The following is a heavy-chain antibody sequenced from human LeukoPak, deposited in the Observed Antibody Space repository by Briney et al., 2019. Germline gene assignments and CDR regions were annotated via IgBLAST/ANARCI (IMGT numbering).Heavy chain of an antibody. CDR1: GHRFTNHW. CDR3: ARRPYSGSPNWFDP. CDR2: INLGDSET. V-gene: IGHV5-51*01. Sequence: GESLKISCEAVGHRFTNHWIGRVRQRPGEGLEWMGIINLGDSETHYTPSFQDQVTFSLDKSTNTAYLQWRTLKASDTAMYYCARRPYSGSPNWFDPWGRGTLVTVSS. D-gene: IGHD1-26*01. J-gene: IGHJ5*01.